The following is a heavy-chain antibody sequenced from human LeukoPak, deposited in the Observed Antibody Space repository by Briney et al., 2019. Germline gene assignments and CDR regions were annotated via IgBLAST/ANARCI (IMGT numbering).Heavy chain of an antibody. V-gene: IGHV3-23*01. CDR2: IIGGGGST. CDR3: AKALSGVTIASGFDY. CDR1: GLTFSTYA. Sequence: VSLGLSCAASGLTFSTYAMSWVRQAPGKGLEWVSTIIGGGGSTYYSDSVKGRFNISRDNSKNTLYLQMHSLRAEDTALYYCAKALSGVTIASGFDYWGQGTLVTVSS. J-gene: IGHJ4*02. D-gene: IGHD3-3*01.